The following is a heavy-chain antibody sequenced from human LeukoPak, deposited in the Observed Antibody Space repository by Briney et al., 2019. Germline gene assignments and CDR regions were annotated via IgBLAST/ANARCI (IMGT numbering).Heavy chain of an antibody. CDR2: ISAYNGNT. J-gene: IGHJ6*02. Sequence: ASVKVSCKASCYTFTSYGISWVRQAPGQGLEWMGWISAYNGNTNYAQKLQGRVTMTTDTSTSTAYMELRSLRSDDTAVYYCARVVPAAMIYYYYGMDVWGQGTTVTVSS. D-gene: IGHD2-2*01. CDR3: ARVVPAAMIYYYYGMDV. V-gene: IGHV1-18*01. CDR1: CYTFTSYG.